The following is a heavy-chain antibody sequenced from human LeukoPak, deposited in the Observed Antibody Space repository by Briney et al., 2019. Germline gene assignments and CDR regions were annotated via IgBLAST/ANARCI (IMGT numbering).Heavy chain of an antibody. D-gene: IGHD4-17*01. J-gene: IGHJ4*02. CDR3: ARAFSTTAFDY. CDR1: GFTFRTYA. Sequence: PGGSLRLSCAASGFTFRTYAMNWVRQAPGKGLEWVAVISDDGSNKYYAESVKGQFTISRDNSKNTLYLQMNSLRAEDTAVYYCARAFSTTAFDYWDQGTLVTVSS. CDR2: ISDDGSNK. V-gene: IGHV3-30*04.